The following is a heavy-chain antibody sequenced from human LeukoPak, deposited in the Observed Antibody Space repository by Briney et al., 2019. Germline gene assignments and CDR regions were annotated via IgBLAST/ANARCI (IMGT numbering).Heavy chain of an antibody. D-gene: IGHD5-24*01. CDR3: AKDLEMATITDWFDP. Sequence: GGSLRLSCAASGFTFGTYAMSWVRQAPGKGLEWISAISGSGGSTYYADSVKGRFTISRDNSKNTLYLQMNSLRAEDTAVYYCAKDLEMATITDWFDPWGQGTLVTVSS. CDR2: ISGSGGST. J-gene: IGHJ5*02. V-gene: IGHV3-23*01. CDR1: GFTFGTYA.